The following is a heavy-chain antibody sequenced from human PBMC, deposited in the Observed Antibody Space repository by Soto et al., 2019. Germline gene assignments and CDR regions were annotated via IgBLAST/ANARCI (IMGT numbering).Heavy chain of an antibody. V-gene: IGHV4-34*01. Sequence: QVQLQQWGAGLLKPSETLSLTCAVYGGSFSGYYWTWIRQPPGTGLEWIGEINHSGSTNYNPSLKSRGTISVDTSQHPFSLKLTSVTAADTAVYYCARDKITGLFDYWGQGTLVTVSS. CDR3: ARDKITGLFDY. D-gene: IGHD2-8*02. J-gene: IGHJ4*02. CDR2: INHSGST. CDR1: GGSFSGYY.